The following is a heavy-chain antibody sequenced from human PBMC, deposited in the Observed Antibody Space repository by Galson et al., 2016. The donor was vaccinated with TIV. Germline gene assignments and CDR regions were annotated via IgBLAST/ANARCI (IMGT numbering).Heavy chain of an antibody. J-gene: IGHJ4*02. V-gene: IGHV1-2*02. CDR2: INPNSGVT. CDR1: GYNFIGYY. Sequence: SVKVSCKASGYNFIGYYIHWVRQAPGQGLEWMGWINPNSGVTTYAQKFQGGVAMTRDRSMRTAYMELSRLRSDDTAVYYCARGVAVAGYFDYWGQGTLVTVSS. CDR3: ARGVAVAGYFDY. D-gene: IGHD6-19*01.